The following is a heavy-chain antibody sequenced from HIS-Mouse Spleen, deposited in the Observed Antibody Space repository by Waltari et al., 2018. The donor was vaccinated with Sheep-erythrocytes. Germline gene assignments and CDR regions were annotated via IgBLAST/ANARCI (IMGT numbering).Heavy chain of an antibody. CDR3: AKSHGGYGDFFDY. V-gene: IGHV3-23*01. CDR2: ISGRGGST. Sequence: EVQLLESGGGLVQPGGSLRLSCAASGFTFSSYAMSWVRQAPGKGLDWWSAISGRGGSTYYADSVKGRFTISRDNSKNTLYLQMNSLRAEDTAVYYCAKSHGGYGDFFDYWGQGTLVTVSS. D-gene: IGHD4-17*01. J-gene: IGHJ4*02. CDR1: GFTFSSYA.